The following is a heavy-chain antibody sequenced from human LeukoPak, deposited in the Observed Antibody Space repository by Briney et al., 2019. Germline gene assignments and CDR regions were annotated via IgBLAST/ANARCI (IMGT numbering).Heavy chain of an antibody. CDR2: IHYSGST. Sequence: SETLSLTCTVPGGSISSYYWSWIRQPPGKELEWIGDIHYSGSTNYNPSLKSRVTISVDTSKNQFSLKLTSVTAADTAVYYCARWGSYSSSSTFGYWGQGTLVTVSS. V-gene: IGHV4-59*01. J-gene: IGHJ4*02. D-gene: IGHD6-6*01. CDR1: GGSISSYY. CDR3: ARWGSYSSSSTFGY.